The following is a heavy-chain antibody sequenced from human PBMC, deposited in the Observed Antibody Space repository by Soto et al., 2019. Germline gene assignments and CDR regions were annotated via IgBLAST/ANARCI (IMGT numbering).Heavy chain of an antibody. CDR1: GYNFTSYG. Sequence: ASVKVSCKASGYNFTSYGISWVRQAPGQGLEWMGWISAYNGNTNYAQKLQGRVTMTTDTSTSTAYMELRSLRSDDTAVYYCATYRIAAAGPSNWFDPWGQGTLVTVSS. D-gene: IGHD6-13*01. CDR2: ISAYNGNT. CDR3: ATYRIAAAGPSNWFDP. V-gene: IGHV1-18*01. J-gene: IGHJ5*02.